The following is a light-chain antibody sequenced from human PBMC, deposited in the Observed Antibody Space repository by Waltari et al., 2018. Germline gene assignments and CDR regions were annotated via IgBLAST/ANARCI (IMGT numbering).Light chain of an antibody. V-gene: IGLV2-14*01. CDR1: GRDVGGYNF. J-gene: IGLJ2*01. Sequence: QSALPQPASVSGSPGQSITISCTGTGRDVGGYNFVSWYQQHPGKAPKLMIYDVSNRPSGVSNRFSGSKSGNTASLTISGLQAEDEADYYCSSYTSSSTVVFGGGTKLTVL. CDR2: DVS. CDR3: SSYTSSSTVV.